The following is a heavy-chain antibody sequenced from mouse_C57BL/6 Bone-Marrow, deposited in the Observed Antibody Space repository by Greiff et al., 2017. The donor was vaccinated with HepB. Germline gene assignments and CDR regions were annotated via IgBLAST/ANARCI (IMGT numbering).Heavy chain of an antibody. D-gene: IGHD1-1*01. Sequence: DVKLVESGGGLVKPGGSLKLSCAASGFTFGSYAMSWVRQTPEKRLEWVATISDGGSYTYYPDNVKGRFTISRDNAKNNLYLQMSHLKSEDTAMYYCARGGLLLRYFDVWGTGTTVTVSS. J-gene: IGHJ1*03. CDR2: ISDGGSYT. CDR1: GFTFGSYA. V-gene: IGHV5-4*03. CDR3: ARGGLLLRYFDV.